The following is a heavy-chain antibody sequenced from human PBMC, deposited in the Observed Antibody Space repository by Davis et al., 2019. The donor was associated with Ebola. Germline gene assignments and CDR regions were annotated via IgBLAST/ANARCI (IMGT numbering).Heavy chain of an antibody. CDR2: ISSSGSTI. CDR1: GFTFSDYY. CDR3: ARDGYYYDSSGYHRGGMDV. J-gene: IGHJ6*02. D-gene: IGHD3-22*01. V-gene: IGHV3-11*04. Sequence: GESLKISCAASGFTFSDYYMSWIRQAPGKGLEWVSYISSSGSTIYYADSVKGRFTISRDNAKNSLYLQMNSLRAEDTAVYYYARDGYYYDSSGYHRGGMDVWGQGTTVTVS.